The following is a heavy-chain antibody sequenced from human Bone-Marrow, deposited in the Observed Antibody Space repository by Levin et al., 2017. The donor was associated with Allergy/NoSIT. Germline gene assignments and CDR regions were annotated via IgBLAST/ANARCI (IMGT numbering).Heavy chain of an antibody. D-gene: IGHD3-10*01. V-gene: IGHV1-8*01. CDR3: ARSGLGSGVYHDY. CDR2: MNPNNGGT. Sequence: VASVKVSCKASGYTFTNYDINWVRQATGQGLEWMGWMNPNNGGTGYAQKFQDRVTMTRNTSISTAYMELSSLRSEDTAVYFCARSGLGSGVYHDYWGQGTRVTVSS. CDR1: GYTFTNYD. J-gene: IGHJ4*02.